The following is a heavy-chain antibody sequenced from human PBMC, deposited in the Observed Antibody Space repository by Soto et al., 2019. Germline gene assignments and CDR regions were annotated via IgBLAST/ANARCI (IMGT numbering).Heavy chain of an antibody. V-gene: IGHV1-46*01. Sequence: GASVKVSCKASGYTFTSYYMYWVRQAPGQGLEWMGIINPSGGSTSYAQKFQGRVTMTRDTSTSTVYMELSSLRSEDTAVYYCARSSFLEWLWARYYYYGMDVWGQGTTVTVSS. CDR1: GYTFTSYY. CDR2: INPSGGST. J-gene: IGHJ6*02. D-gene: IGHD3-3*01. CDR3: ARSSFLEWLWARYYYYGMDV.